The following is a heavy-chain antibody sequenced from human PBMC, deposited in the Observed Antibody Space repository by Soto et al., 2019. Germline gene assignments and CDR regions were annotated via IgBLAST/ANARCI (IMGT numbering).Heavy chain of an antibody. CDR3: TKGLDYIWGSYRSN. V-gene: IGHV3-15*01. Sequence: EVQLVESGGGLVKPGGSLRLSCAASGFTFSNAWMSWVRQAPGKGLEWVGRIKSKTDGGTTDYAAPVKGRFTISRDDSKNTLYLQMNSLKTEDTAVYYCTKGLDYIWGSYRSNWGQGTLVTVSS. J-gene: IGHJ4*02. D-gene: IGHD3-16*02. CDR2: IKSKTDGGTT. CDR1: GFTFSNAW.